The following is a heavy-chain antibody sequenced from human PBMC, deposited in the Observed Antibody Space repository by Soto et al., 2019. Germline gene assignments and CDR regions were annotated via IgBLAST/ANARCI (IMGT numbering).Heavy chain of an antibody. CDR1: GFTVNYNY. CDR2: IYSGGDT. CDR3: ATSPRSSLSTYFDN. Sequence: EVQLVESGGDLVQPGGSLRLSCAASGFTVNYNYMSWVRQVPGKGLDWVSIIYSGGDTHYADSVKGRFTISRDTSKNMLYLQMDSLRVEDTAVYYWATSPRSSLSTYFDNWGQGTLVSVSS. J-gene: IGHJ4*02. D-gene: IGHD6-13*01. V-gene: IGHV3-66*01.